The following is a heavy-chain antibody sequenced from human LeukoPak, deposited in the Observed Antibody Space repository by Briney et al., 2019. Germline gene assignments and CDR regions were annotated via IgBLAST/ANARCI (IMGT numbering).Heavy chain of an antibody. CDR1: GFTFSSYA. Sequence: GGSLRLSCAASGFTFSSYAMSWVRQAPGKGLEWVSTISGNGGNTYYADSVKGRFTIFRDTSENTLHLQMNSLRAEDTAVYYCANGNWNYGGGIDYWGQGTLVTVSS. CDR3: ANGNWNYGGGIDY. J-gene: IGHJ4*02. D-gene: IGHD1-7*01. V-gene: IGHV3-23*01. CDR2: ISGNGGNT.